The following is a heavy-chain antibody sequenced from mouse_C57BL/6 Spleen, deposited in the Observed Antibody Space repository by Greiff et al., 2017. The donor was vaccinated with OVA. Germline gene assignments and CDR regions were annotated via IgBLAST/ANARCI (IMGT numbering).Heavy chain of an antibody. D-gene: IGHD4-1*01. CDR1: GYSITSGYY. CDR3: AREVEQGRGYFDY. CDR2: ISYDGSN. V-gene: IGHV3-6*01. J-gene: IGHJ2*01. Sequence: ESGPGLVKPSQSLSLTCSVTGYSITSGYYWNWIRQFPGNKLEWMGYISYDGSNNYNPSLKNRISITRDTSKNQFFLKLNSVTTEDTATYYCAREVEQGRGYFDYWGQGTTLTVSS.